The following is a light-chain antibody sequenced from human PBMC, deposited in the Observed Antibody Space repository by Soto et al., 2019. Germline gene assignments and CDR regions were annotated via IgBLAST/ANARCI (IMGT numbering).Light chain of an antibody. J-gene: IGKJ4*01. CDR1: QDIAIY. Sequence: IQLTQSPSSLSASVGDRVTITCRASQDIAIYLAWYQQKPGEAPKLLIYAASTVYGGAPSRFSGSGSGTDFALTITSLQAEDFATYYCQQLRMYPSTFGGGTKLEIK. CDR2: AAS. CDR3: QQLRMYPST. V-gene: IGKV1-9*01.